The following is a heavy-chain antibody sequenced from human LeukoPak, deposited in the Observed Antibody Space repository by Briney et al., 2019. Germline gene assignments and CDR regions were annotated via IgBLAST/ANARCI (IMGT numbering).Heavy chain of an antibody. D-gene: IGHD6-19*01. J-gene: IGHJ6*03. CDR2: INPNSGGT. CDR1: GYTFTGYY. V-gene: IGHV1-2*02. CDR3: ARVIAVANNYYYYYYMDV. Sequence: AASVKVSCKASGYTFTGYYMHWVRQAPGQGLEWMGWINPNSGGTNYAQKFQGRVTMTRDTSISTAYMELSRLRSDDTAVYYCARVIAVANNYYYYYYMDVWGKGTTVTISS.